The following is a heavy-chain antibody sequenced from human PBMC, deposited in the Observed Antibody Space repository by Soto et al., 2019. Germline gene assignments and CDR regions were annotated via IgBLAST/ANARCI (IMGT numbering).Heavy chain of an antibody. CDR1: GYSFTSYW. V-gene: IGHV5-51*01. CDR2: IYPGDSDT. Sequence: GESLKISCKGSGYSFTSYWIGWVRQMPGKGLEWMGIIYPGDSDTRYSPSFQGQVTISADKSISTAYLQWSSLKASDTAMYYCARERVSITMVRGPPLVGGMDVWGQGTTVTVSS. CDR3: ARERVSITMVRGPPLVGGMDV. J-gene: IGHJ6*02. D-gene: IGHD3-10*01.